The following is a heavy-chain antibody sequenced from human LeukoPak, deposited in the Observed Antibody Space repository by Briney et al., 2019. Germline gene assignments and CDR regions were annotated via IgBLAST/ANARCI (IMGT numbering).Heavy chain of an antibody. CDR2: IHEDGSDK. CDR3: ARGGSSWFPLDY. Sequence: GGSLRLSCAASGFTFSHYCMTRVRQAPGKGLEWVANIHEDGSDKYYVDSVKGRFTISRDNAKNSLYLQINSLSAEDTAVYYCARGGSSWFPLDYWGQGTLVTVSS. V-gene: IGHV3-7*04. D-gene: IGHD6-13*01. CDR1: GFTFSHYC. J-gene: IGHJ4*02.